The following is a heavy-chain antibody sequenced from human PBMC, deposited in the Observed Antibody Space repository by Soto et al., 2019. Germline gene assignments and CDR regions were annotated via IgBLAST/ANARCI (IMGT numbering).Heavy chain of an antibody. CDR3: AKSHRVGHSSNWPTPLKVFYFDY. V-gene: IGHV3-23*01. CDR1: GFTFSSYA. D-gene: IGHD6-13*01. Sequence: GGSLRLSCAASGFTFSSYAMSWVRQTPGKGLEWVSTISGSGGSTYYADSVKGRVTISRDNSKKTLYLQMNSLRAEDTAVYYCAKSHRVGHSSNWPTPLKVFYFDYWGQGTLVTVSS. J-gene: IGHJ4*02. CDR2: ISGSGGST.